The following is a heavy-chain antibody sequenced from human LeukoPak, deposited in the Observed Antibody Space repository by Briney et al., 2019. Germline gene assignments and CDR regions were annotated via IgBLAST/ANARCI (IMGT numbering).Heavy chain of an antibody. D-gene: IGHD5-18*01. CDR1: GFTFSNAW. CDR2: IKSKTDGGTT. V-gene: IGHV3-15*01. CDR3: TTEKRGYSYGFRAGYYYYYMDV. J-gene: IGHJ6*03. Sequence: GGSLRLSCAASGFTFSNAWMSWVRQAPGKGLEWVGRIKSKTDGGTTDYAAPVKGRFTISRDASKNTLYLQMNSLKTEDTAVYYCTTEKRGYSYGFRAGYYYYYMDVWGKGTTVTVSS.